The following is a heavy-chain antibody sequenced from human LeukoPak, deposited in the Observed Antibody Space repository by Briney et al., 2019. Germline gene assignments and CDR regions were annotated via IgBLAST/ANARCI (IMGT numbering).Heavy chain of an antibody. Sequence: SQTLSLTCAISGDSVSSNSAAWSWIRQPPGKGLEWIGYIYYSGSTNYNPSLKSRVTISVDTSKNQFSLKLRSVTAADTAVYYCARGAGYSSGPWGQGTLVTVSS. CDR3: ARGAGYSSGP. D-gene: IGHD6-19*01. CDR1: GDSVSSNSAA. V-gene: IGHV4-61*01. CDR2: IYYSGST. J-gene: IGHJ5*02.